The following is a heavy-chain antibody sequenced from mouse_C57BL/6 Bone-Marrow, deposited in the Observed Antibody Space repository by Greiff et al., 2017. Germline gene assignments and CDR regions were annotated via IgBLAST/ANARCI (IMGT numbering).Heavy chain of an antibody. CDR1: GFNIKDDY. V-gene: IGHV14-4*01. J-gene: IGHJ3*01. Sequence: VQLQQSGAELVRPGASVKLSCTASGFNIKDDYMHWVKQRPEQGLEWIGWIDPENGDTEYASKFQGKATITADTSSNTAYLQRSSLTSEDTAVYYCTTGYPWFAYWGQGTLVTVSA. CDR3: TTGYPWFAY. D-gene: IGHD2-2*01. CDR2: IDPENGDT.